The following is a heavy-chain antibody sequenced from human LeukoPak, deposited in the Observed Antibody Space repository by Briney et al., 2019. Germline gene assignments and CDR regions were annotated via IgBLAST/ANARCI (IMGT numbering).Heavy chain of an antibody. CDR2: MSHSGST. CDR3: ARGVVVAATHFGWFDP. D-gene: IGHD2-15*01. CDR1: GYSISSGYH. J-gene: IGHJ5*02. V-gene: IGHV4-38-2*01. Sequence: SETLSLTCVVSGYSISSGYHWGWIRQPPGKGLEWIGSMSHSGSTYYNPSLKSRVTISVDTSKNQFSVKLRSVTAADTAVYYCARGVVVAATHFGWFDPWGQGTLVTVSS.